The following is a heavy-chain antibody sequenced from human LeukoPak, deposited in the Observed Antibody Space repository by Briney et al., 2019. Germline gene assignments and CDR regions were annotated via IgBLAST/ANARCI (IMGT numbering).Heavy chain of an antibody. J-gene: IGHJ4*02. D-gene: IGHD2-15*01. CDR3: ARDGGLHTNFDY. CDR2: IKPDGTAG. V-gene: IGHV3-7*01. CDR1: GFIFSIYW. Sequence: GGSLRLSCAPSGFIFSIYWMGWVRQARGKGLEWVANIKPDGTAGFYADSVRVRLTTYRDNANNFLYLQMNSLRGEDTAVYYCARDGGLHTNFDYWGQGTLVTVSS.